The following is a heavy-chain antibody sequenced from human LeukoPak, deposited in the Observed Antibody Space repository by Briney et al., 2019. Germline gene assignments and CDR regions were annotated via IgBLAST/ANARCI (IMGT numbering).Heavy chain of an antibody. CDR1: GGSISSYY. Sequence: SETLSLTCTVSGGSISSYYWSWIRQPAGKGLEWIGRIYTSGSTNYNPSLKSRVTMSVDTSKNQFSLKLSSVTAADTAVYYCARGFNMDGYNYWIFDYWGQGTLVTVSS. D-gene: IGHD5-24*01. V-gene: IGHV4-4*07. J-gene: IGHJ4*02. CDR2: IYTSGST. CDR3: ARGFNMDGYNYWIFDY.